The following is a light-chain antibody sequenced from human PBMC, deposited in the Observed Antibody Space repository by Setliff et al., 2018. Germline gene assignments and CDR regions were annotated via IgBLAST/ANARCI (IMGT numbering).Light chain of an antibody. V-gene: IGLV2-14*01. Sequence: QSALTQPAAVSGSPGQSITISCAGTNSDVGGYNYVSWYQQHPNKAPKLMLYEVNNRPSGVSNRFSGSKSGNTASLTISGLQAEDEGDYYCCSYVTGGTLAFGGGTKVTV. CDR3: CSYVTGGTLA. CDR2: EVN. J-gene: IGLJ3*02. CDR1: NSDVGGYNY.